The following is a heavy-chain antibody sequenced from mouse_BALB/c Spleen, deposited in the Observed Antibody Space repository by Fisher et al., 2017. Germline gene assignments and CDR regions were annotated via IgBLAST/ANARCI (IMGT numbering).Heavy chain of an antibody. V-gene: IGHV1-69*02. D-gene: IGHD2-3*01. Sequence: KFKGKATLTVDKSSSTAYMQLSSPTSEDSAVYYCARYDGYAMDYWGQGTSVTVSS. J-gene: IGHJ4*01. CDR3: ARYDGYAMDY.